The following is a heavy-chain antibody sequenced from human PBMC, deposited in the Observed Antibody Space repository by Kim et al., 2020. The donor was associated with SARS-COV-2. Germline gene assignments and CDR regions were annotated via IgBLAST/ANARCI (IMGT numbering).Heavy chain of an antibody. Sequence: GGSLRLSCAASGFTFSNYWMSWVRQAPGKGLEWVANIKQDGSEKYYLDSVKGRFTISRDNAKNSQYLQMNSLRAEDTAVYYCSRVETVVGVATSFYYYYG. CDR2: IKQDGSEK. CDR1: GFTFSNYW. CDR3: SRVETVVGVATSFYYYYG. J-gene: IGHJ6*01. V-gene: IGHV3-7*03. D-gene: IGHD2-15*01.